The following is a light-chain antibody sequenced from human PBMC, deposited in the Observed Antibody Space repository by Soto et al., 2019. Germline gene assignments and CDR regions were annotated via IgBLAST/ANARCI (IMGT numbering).Light chain of an antibody. CDR2: ANS. V-gene: IGLV1-40*01. Sequence: QSVLTQPPSVSGAPGQRVTISCTGSSSNIGAGYDVHWYQQLPGGAPRLLIYANSNPPSGVPDRFSGSRSGTSASLAITGLQAEDEADYSCQSYDSSLSGFYVFGTGTKLTVL. CDR3: QSYDSSLSGFYV. J-gene: IGLJ1*01. CDR1: SSNIGAGYD.